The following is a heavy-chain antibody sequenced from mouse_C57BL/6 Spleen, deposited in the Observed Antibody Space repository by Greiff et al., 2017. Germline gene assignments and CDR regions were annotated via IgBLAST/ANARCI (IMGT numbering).Heavy chain of an antibody. CDR2: ISSGSSTI. CDR1: GFTFSDYG. Sequence: EVHLVESGGGLVKPGGSLKLSCAASGFTFSDYGMHWVRQAPEKGLVWVAYISSGSSTIYYADTVKGRFTIARDNAKNTLFLQMTSLRAEDTAMYYCARRAVNYAMDYWGQGTSVTVSS. J-gene: IGHJ4*01. CDR3: ARRAVNYAMDY. V-gene: IGHV5-17*01. D-gene: IGHD2-2*01.